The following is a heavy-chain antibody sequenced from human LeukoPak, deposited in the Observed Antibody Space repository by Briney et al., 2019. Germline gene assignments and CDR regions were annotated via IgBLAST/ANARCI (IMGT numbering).Heavy chain of an antibody. V-gene: IGHV1-3*01. Sequence: ASVKVSCKASGYTFTSYAMHWVRQAPGQRLEWMGWINAGNGNTKYSQKFQGRVTITRDTSASTAYMELSSLRSENTAVYYCAREERTTMVRGVIIGYYYYGMDVWGKGTTVTVSS. CDR2: INAGNGNT. CDR3: AREERTTMVRGVIIGYYYYGMDV. CDR1: GYTFTSYA. D-gene: IGHD3-10*01. J-gene: IGHJ6*04.